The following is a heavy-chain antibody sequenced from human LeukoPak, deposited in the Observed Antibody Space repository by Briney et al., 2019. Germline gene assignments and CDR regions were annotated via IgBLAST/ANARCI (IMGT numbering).Heavy chain of an antibody. CDR3: TKESASGSRYSFDY. Sequence: QSGTSLRLSCAASGFTFSSHGIHWVRQAPGKGLEWVAVVSSNGGTTYYADSVKGRMTISRDNSKNTLYLQMNSLRREDTAMNYCTKESASGSRYSFDYWGQGTLVTVSS. CDR2: VSSNGGTT. CDR1: GFTFSSHG. D-gene: IGHD1-26*01. J-gene: IGHJ4*02. V-gene: IGHV3-30*18.